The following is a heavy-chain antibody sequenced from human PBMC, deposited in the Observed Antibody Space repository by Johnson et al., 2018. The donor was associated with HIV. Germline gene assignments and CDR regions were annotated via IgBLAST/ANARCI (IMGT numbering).Heavy chain of an antibody. CDR2: ISSSGSTI. D-gene: IGHD2-15*01. V-gene: IGHV3-11*04. CDR1: GFTFSDYY. J-gene: IGHJ3*02. Sequence: QMLLVESGGGLVKPGGSLRLSCAASGFTFSDYYMSWIRQAPGKGLEWVSYISSSGSTIYYADSVKGRFTISRDNAKNSLYLQMNSRGAEDTAVYYCVWYCSGGCSSAFDIWGQGTMVTVSS. CDR3: VWYCSGGCSSAFDI.